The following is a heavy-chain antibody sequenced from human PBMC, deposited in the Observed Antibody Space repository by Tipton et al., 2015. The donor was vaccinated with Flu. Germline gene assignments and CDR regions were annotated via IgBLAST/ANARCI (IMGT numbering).Heavy chain of an antibody. V-gene: IGHV1-69*01. CDR1: GGTFSSYA. D-gene: IGHD2-15*01. CDR2: IIPIFGTA. CDR3: ARGAYTWTQVAYYYYYMDV. J-gene: IGHJ6*03. Sequence: QLVQSGAEVKKPGSSVKVSCKASGGTFSSYAISWVRQAPGQGLEWMGGIIPIFGTANYAQKFQGRVTITADESTSTAYMELRSLRSDDTTVYYCARGAYTWTQVAYYYYYMDVWGKGTAVTVSS.